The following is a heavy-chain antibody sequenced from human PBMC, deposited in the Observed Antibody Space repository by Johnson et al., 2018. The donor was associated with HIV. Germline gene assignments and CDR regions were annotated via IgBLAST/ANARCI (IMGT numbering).Heavy chain of an antibody. J-gene: IGHJ3*02. CDR2: ISGSGGST. CDR3: AIIPPRYYDSSGLSYSRTRHAFDI. Sequence: VQLVESGGGVVRPGGSLRLSCAASGFTFDDYGMSWVRQAPGKGLEWVSAISGSGGSTYYADSVKGRFTISRDNSKHTLYLQMKSLRTEDTAVYYCAIIPPRYYDSSGLSYSRTRHAFDIWGQGTMVTVSS. V-gene: IGHV3-23*04. CDR1: GFTFDDYG. D-gene: IGHD3-22*01.